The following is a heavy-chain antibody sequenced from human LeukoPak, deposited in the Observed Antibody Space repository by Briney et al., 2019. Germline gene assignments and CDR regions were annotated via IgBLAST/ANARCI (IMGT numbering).Heavy chain of an antibody. CDR3: ARGITARDYYYYAMDV. Sequence: GGSLRLSCGASGFTFSNYWMSWVRQAPGKGLEWVANIKQDGSERYYADSVKGRFTISRDNAKNSLYLQMNSLRAEDTAVYYCARGITARDYYYYAMDVWGQGTTVTVSS. J-gene: IGHJ6*02. CDR1: GFTFSNYW. D-gene: IGHD6-6*01. V-gene: IGHV3-7*01. CDR2: IKQDGSER.